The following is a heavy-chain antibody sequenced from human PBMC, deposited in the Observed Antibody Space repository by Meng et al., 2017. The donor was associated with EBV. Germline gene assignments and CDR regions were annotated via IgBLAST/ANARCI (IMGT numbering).Heavy chain of an antibody. Sequence: QVLVVEVGVEGKRPGSLLTGSCKASGGAFSRYAISWVQQAPGQGLEWMGGIIPTFGTANDAQKFQGRVTITADKSTSTAYMELSSLRSEDTAVYYCARAHDNWNDGPDYWGQGTLVTVSS. CDR3: ARAHDNWNDGPDY. V-gene: IGHV1-69*06. J-gene: IGHJ4*02. CDR2: IIPTFGTA. D-gene: IGHD1-20*01. CDR1: GGAFSRYA.